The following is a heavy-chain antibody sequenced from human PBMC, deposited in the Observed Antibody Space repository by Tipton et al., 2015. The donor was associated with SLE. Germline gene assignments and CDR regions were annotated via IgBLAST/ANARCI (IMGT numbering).Heavy chain of an antibody. Sequence: TLSLTCTVSGGSISSHYWGWIRQPPGKGLEWIGSIYHSGSTYYNPSLKSRVTISVDTSKNQFSLKLSSVTAADTAVYYCARESSGGSGSYWLDYWGQGTLVTVSS. CDR2: IYHSGST. V-gene: IGHV4-38-2*02. D-gene: IGHD3-10*01. CDR3: ARESSGGSGSYWLDY. CDR1: GGSISSHY. J-gene: IGHJ4*02.